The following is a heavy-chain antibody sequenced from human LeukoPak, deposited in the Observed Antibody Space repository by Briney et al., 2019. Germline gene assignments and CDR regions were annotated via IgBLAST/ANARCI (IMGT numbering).Heavy chain of an antibody. CDR1: GFTFSSYA. CDR2: ISGSGGST. V-gene: IGHV3-23*01. D-gene: IGHD3-22*01. Sequence: GGSLRLSCAASGFTFSSYAMSWVRQAPGKGLEWVSAISGSGGSTYYADSVKDRFTISRDNSKNTLYLQMNSLRAEDTAVYYCAKGGVIAVVNLMDVWGQGTTVTVSS. J-gene: IGHJ6*02. CDR3: AKGGVIAVVNLMDV.